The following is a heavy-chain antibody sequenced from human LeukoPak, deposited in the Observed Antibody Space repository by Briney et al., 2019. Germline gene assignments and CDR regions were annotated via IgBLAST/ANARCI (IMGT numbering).Heavy chain of an antibody. CDR2: INAGNGNT. V-gene: IGHV1-3*01. CDR3: ARGVATNRYYSDY. D-gene: IGHD5-12*01. CDR1: GYTFTSYA. Sequence: ASVKVSCKASGYTFTSYAMHWVRQAPGQGLEWMGWINAGNGNTKYSQKFQGRVTITRDTSASTAYMELSSLRSEDTAVYSCARGVATNRYYSDYWGQGTLVTVSS. J-gene: IGHJ4*02.